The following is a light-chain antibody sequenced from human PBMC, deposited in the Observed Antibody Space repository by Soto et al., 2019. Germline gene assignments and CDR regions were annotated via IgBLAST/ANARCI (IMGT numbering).Light chain of an antibody. CDR3: QQSSNGPPVIT. CDR1: QSFSSY. Sequence: EIVLTQSPATLSLSPGERATLSCRASQSFSSYLAWYQQKPGQAPRLLIYDASKRATGIPARFSGRGSGTDFTLTISSLEPEDFAVYYWQQSSNGPPVITFGKGTRLEIK. V-gene: IGKV3-11*01. J-gene: IGKJ5*01. CDR2: DAS.